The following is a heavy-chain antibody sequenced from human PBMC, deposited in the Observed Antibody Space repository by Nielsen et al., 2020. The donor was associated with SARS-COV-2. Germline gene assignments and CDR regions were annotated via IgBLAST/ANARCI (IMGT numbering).Heavy chain of an antibody. CDR3: AHSYYPVDTATHFDY. CDR2: IYWDDDK. J-gene: IGHJ4*02. Sequence: SGPTLVKPTQTLTLTCPFSGFSLSTRGVGVGWIRQPPGKALEWLALIYWDDDKRYSPSLKSRLTITKDTSKNQVVLTMTNMDPVDTATYYCAHSYYPVDTATHFDYWGQGTLVTVSS. CDR1: GFSLSTRGVG. V-gene: IGHV2-5*02. D-gene: IGHD5-18*01.